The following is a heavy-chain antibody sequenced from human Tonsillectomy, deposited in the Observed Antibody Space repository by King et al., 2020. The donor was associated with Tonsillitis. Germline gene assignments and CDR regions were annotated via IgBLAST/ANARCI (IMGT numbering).Heavy chain of an antibody. V-gene: IGHV1-24*01. Sequence: QLVQSGAEVKKPGASVKVSCKVSGYTLTELSMHWVRQAPGKGIEWMGGFDPEDGETIYAQKFQGRVTMTEDTSTDTAYMELSSLRSEDTAVYYCATDLLLYNWNSPYRYYGMDVWGQGTTVTVSS. CDR2: FDPEDGET. J-gene: IGHJ6*02. D-gene: IGHD1-7*01. CDR1: GYTLTELS. CDR3: ATDLLLYNWNSPYRYYGMDV.